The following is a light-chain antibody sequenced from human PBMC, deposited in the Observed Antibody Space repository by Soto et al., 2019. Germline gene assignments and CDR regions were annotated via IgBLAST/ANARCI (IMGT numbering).Light chain of an antibody. J-gene: IGKJ1*01. CDR2: GAS. V-gene: IGKV3-20*01. CDR3: QQYGSSPWT. CDR1: QSVSSSF. Sequence: EIVLTQSPGTLSLSPGERATLSCRASQSVSSSFLAWYQQKPGQAPRLLIYGASTRATGIPDRFSGSGSGTDFTLTISRQEPEDFAVYYCQQYGSSPWTFGQGTKAEIK.